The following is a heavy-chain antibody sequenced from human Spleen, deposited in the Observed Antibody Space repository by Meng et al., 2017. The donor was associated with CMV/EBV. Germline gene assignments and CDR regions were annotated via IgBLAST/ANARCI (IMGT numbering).Heavy chain of an antibody. CDR1: GFTFSSYA. CDR3: AKSQQWLVPPFDY. D-gene: IGHD6-19*01. CDR2: ISGSGGST. J-gene: IGHJ4*02. Sequence: GESLKISCAASGFTFSSYAMSWVRQAPGKGLEWVSAISGSGGSTYYADSVKGRFTISRDNSKNTLCLQMNSLRAEDTAVYYCAKSQQWLVPPFDYWGQGTLVTVSS. V-gene: IGHV3-23*01.